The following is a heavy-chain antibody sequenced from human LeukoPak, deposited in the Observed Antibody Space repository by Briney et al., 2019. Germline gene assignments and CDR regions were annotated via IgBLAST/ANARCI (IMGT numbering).Heavy chain of an antibody. Sequence: SGTLSLTCTVSGGSISSYYWSWIRQPPGKGLEWIGYIYYSGSTNYNPSLKSRVTISVDTSKNQFSLKLSSVTAADTAVYYCARVEKIQLWLQADYWGQGTLVTVSS. J-gene: IGHJ4*02. CDR1: GGSISSYY. CDR3: ARVEKIQLWLQADY. CDR2: IYYSGST. V-gene: IGHV4-59*01. D-gene: IGHD5-18*01.